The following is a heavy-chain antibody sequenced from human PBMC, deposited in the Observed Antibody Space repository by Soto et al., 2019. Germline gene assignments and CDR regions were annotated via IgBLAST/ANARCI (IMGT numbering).Heavy chain of an antibody. V-gene: IGHV3-30-3*01. CDR3: ARGYSSSSAAFDY. CDR1: GFTFSSYA. D-gene: IGHD6-13*01. Sequence: QVQLVESGGGVVQPGRSLRLSCAASGFTFSSYAMHWVRQAPGKGLERVAIISYDASNKYYADSVKGRFTISRDNSKNTLYLQMNSLRAEDTAVYFCARGYSSSSAAFDYWGQGTLVTVSS. J-gene: IGHJ4*02. CDR2: ISYDASNK.